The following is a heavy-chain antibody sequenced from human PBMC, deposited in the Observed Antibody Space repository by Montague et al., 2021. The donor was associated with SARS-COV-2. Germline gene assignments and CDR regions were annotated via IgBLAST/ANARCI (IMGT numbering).Heavy chain of an antibody. D-gene: IGHD3-9*01. V-gene: IGHV2-70*01. CDR3: ARIRDYDILTGSYSGFDY. Sequence: PALVKPTQTLTLTCTFSGFSLSTSGMRVSWIRQPPGKALEWLALIDWDDDKYYSTSLKTRLTISKDTSKNQVVLTMTNMDPVDTATYYCARIRDYDILTGSYSGFDYWGQGTLVTVSS. CDR1: GFSLSTSGMR. CDR2: IDWDDDK. J-gene: IGHJ4*02.